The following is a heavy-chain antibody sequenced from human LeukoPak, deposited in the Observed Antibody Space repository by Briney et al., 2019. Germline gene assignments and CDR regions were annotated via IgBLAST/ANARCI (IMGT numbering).Heavy chain of an antibody. J-gene: IGHJ4*02. D-gene: IGHD4-17*01. Sequence: GGSLRLSCAASGFTFSSYGMHWVRQAPGKGLEWVAVIWYDGSNKYYADSVKGRFTISRDNSKNTLYLQVNSLRAEDTAVYYCARDIGPGYGDPEGYWGQGTLVTVSS. CDR2: IWYDGSNK. CDR3: ARDIGPGYGDPEGY. V-gene: IGHV3-33*01. CDR1: GFTFSSYG.